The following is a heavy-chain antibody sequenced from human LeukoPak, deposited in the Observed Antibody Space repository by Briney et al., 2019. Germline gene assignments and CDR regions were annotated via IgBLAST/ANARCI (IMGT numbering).Heavy chain of an antibody. Sequence: GGSLRLSCAASGFTFSAYGMHWVRQAPGKGLEWVAVISYDGSNKYYADSMKGRFTISRDNAKNSLYLQMNSLRDEDTAVYYCASGLHIYYYYGMDVWGQGTTVTVSS. CDR1: GFTFSAYG. CDR3: ASGLHIYYYYGMDV. V-gene: IGHV3-30*03. J-gene: IGHJ6*02. CDR2: ISYDGSNK.